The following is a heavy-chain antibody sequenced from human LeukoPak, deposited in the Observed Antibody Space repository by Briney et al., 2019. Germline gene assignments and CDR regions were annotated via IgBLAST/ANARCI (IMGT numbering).Heavy chain of an antibody. D-gene: IGHD3-9*01. Sequence: PSETLSLTCAVYGGSFSGYYWSWIRQPPGKGLEWIGEINHSGSTNYNPSLKSRVTISVDTSKNQFSLKLSSVTAADTAVYYCASVKSEASRYFDWLSPFDYWGQGTLVTVSS. J-gene: IGHJ4*02. CDR2: INHSGST. CDR3: ASVKSEASRYFDWLSPFDY. V-gene: IGHV4-34*01. CDR1: GGSFSGYY.